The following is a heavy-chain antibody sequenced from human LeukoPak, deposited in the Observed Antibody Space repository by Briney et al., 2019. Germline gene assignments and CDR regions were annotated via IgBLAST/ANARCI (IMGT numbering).Heavy chain of an antibody. CDR1: GYTFTSYG. CDR3: ARGPMIVVRHYFDY. V-gene: IGHV1-18*01. Sequence: ASVKVSCKASGYTFTSYGISWVRQAPGQGLEWMGWISAYNGNTNYAQKLQGRVTMTTDTSTSTAYMELRSLRSEDTAVYYCARGPMIVVRHYFDYWGQGTLVTVSS. CDR2: ISAYNGNT. D-gene: IGHD3-22*01. J-gene: IGHJ4*02.